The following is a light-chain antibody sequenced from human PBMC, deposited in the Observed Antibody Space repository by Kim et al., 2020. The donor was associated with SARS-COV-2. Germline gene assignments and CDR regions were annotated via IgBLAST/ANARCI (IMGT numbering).Light chain of an antibody. CDR1: SSNIGSDT. Sequence: GQRVTSSWSVSSSNIGSDTVDWYQHLPGAAPQLLIYNNNQRPSGVPDRFSASKSGTSASLAISGLQSEDEADYYCAAWDDRLNGPVFGGGTKLTVL. CDR3: AAWDDRLNGPV. CDR2: NNN. V-gene: IGLV1-44*01. J-gene: IGLJ3*02.